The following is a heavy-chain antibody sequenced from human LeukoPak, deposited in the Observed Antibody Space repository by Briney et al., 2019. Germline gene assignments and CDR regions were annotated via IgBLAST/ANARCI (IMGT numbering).Heavy chain of an antibody. Sequence: GESLQISCKGSGYSFTSYWIGWVRQLPGKGLEWMGIIYPGDSDTRYSPSFQGQVTISADKSISTAYLQWSSLKASDTAMYYCARSGLGQRLPLDYWGQGTLVTVSS. J-gene: IGHJ4*02. D-gene: IGHD2-21*02. V-gene: IGHV5-51*01. CDR3: ARSGLGQRLPLDY. CDR2: IYPGDSDT. CDR1: GYSFTSYW.